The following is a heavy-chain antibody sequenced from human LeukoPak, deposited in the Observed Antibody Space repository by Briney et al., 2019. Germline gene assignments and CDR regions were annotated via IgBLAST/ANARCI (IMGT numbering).Heavy chain of an antibody. CDR3: ARDRGSGSYYVNYFDY. J-gene: IGHJ4*02. CDR1: GGSFSGYY. CDR2: INHSGST. Sequence: SETLSLTCAVYGGSFSGYYWSWIRQPPGKGLEWIGEINHSGSTNYNPSLKSRVTMSVDTSKNQFSLKLSSVTAADTAVYYCARDRGSGSYYVNYFDYWGQGTLVTVSS. D-gene: IGHD3-10*01. V-gene: IGHV4-34*01.